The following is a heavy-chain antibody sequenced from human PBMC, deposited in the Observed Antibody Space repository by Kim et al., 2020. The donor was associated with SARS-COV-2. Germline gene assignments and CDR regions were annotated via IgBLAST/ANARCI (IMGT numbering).Heavy chain of an antibody. CDR2: INPSGCST. Sequence: ASVKVSCKASGYTFTSYYMHWVRQAPGQGLEWMGIINPSGCSTSYAQNFQGRVTMTRDTSTSTVYMELSSLRSEDPAVHYCARDQPYSDCWRGPPGYGMDLWGRGTTVTVSS. CDR1: GYTFTSYY. J-gene: IGHJ6*02. V-gene: IGHV1-46*01. D-gene: IGHD3-3*01. CDR3: ARDQPYSDCWRGPPGYGMDL.